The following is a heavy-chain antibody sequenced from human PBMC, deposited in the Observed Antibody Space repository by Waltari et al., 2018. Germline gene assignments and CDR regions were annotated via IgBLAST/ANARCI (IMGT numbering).Heavy chain of an antibody. CDR1: GYTFTGYY. J-gene: IGHJ4*02. CDR3: ASSGDNYSNRHSPGY. CDR2: SNPHCGGT. D-gene: IGHD4-4*01. V-gene: IGHV1-2*06. Sequence: QVQLVQSGAEVKKPGASVKVSCKASGYTFTGYYMHWVRQAPGQGLEWRGRSNPHCGGTHYAQKFQGRVTMTRDTSISTAYLELRRLRSDDTAVYYCASSGDNYSNRHSPGYWGQGTLVTVSS.